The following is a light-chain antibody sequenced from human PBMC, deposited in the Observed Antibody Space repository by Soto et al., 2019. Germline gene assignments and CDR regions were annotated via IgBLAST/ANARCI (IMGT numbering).Light chain of an antibody. CDR2: AAS. J-gene: IGKJ5*01. CDR1: QSISSY. V-gene: IGKV1-39*01. CDR3: QLIYNTPLA. Sequence: DTQMTQSPLFLSASVGDRVTITCRASQSISSYVNCYQHKTGKAPQLLIYAASRLQSGSPSRCRGRGSGTDFTLTISSLQPEDFATYYRQLIYNTPLAFGQGTRLEIK.